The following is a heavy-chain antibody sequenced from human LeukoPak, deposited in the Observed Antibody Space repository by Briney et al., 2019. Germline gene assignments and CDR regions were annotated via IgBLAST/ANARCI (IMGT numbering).Heavy chain of an antibody. J-gene: IGHJ4*02. CDR2: INPSGGST. CDR1: GYTFTGYY. D-gene: IGHD3-10*01. CDR3: ARENYGRWFDY. V-gene: IGHV1-46*01. Sequence: ASVKVSCKASGYTFTGYYMHWVRQAPGQGLEWVGIINPSGGSTSYAQKFQGRVTMTRDTSTSTVYMELSSLRSEDTAVYYCARENYGRWFDYWGQGTLVTVSS.